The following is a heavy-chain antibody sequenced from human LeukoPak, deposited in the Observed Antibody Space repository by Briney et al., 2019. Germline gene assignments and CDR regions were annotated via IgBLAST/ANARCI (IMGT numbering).Heavy chain of an antibody. CDR1: GFTFSSYE. J-gene: IGHJ5*02. D-gene: IGHD6-13*01. V-gene: IGHV3-48*03. CDR2: ISRTGDTV. CDR3: ARDLYSSSWNWFGP. Sequence: PGGSLRLSCAASGFTFSSYEMNWVRQAPGKGLEWASYISRTGDTVDCADSVKGRFAISRDNAKNSLYLQMSSLRAEDTAVYYCARDLYSSSWNWFGPWGQGTLVTVSS.